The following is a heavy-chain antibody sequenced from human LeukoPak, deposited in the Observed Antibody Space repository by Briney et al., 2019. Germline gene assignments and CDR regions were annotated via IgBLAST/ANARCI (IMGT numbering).Heavy chain of an antibody. Sequence: PGGSLRLSCAGSGFNFRDQWMSWLRQAPEKGPEWVAHIKPNGNEKYYVDSVKGRFIISRDDARNSLSLQMNSLRAEDTAVYYCAKHPSGYYYDLFDYWGQGTLVTVSS. CDR3: AKHPSGYYYDLFDY. D-gene: IGHD3-22*01. J-gene: IGHJ4*02. CDR1: GFNFRDQW. V-gene: IGHV3-7*03. CDR2: IKPNGNEK.